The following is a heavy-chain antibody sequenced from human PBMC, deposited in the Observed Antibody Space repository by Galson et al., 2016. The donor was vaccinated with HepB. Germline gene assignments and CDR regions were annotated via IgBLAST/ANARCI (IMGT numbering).Heavy chain of an antibody. D-gene: IGHD1-26*01. CDR2: ISYDGSHK. CDR3: ATPRDSSGSYFPPRD. J-gene: IGHJ4*02. CDR1: GFTFSDFG. V-gene: IGHV3-30*03. Sequence: SLRLSCAASGFTFSDFGMHWVRQAPGKGLEWLAVISYDGSHKYYADSVKGSFTISRDSSKNTLFRQMNRLGAEDTAVYYCATPRDSSGSYFPPRDWGQGTLVTVSS.